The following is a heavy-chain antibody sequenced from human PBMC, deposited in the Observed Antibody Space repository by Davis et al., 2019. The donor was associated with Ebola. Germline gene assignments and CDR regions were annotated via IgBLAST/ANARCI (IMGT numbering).Heavy chain of an antibody. CDR1: GYTFTRYW. CDR3: ATTYGGGSIDY. J-gene: IGHJ4*02. Sequence: GESLQISCKASGYTFTRYWINWVRQMPGEGLEWLGRIDPSDSSTKYKPSFEGHVAISADTSTGTAYLQWSSLQASDTAMYFCATTYGGGSIDYWGQGTRVIVSS. CDR2: IDPSDSST. V-gene: IGHV5-10-1*01. D-gene: IGHD3-10*01.